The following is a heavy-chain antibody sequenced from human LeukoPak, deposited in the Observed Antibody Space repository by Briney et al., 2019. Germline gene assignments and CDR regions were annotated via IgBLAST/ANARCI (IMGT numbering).Heavy chain of an antibody. CDR3: ARAVVVVFDY. J-gene: IGHJ4*02. V-gene: IGHV3-48*03. CDR2: ISSSGSTI. D-gene: IGHD3-22*01. CDR1: GFTFSSYE. Sequence: GGSLRLSCAASGFTFSSYEMNWVRQAPGKGLEWVSYISSSGSTIYYADSVKGRFTISRDNAKNSLYLQMNSLRAEDTAVYYCARAVVVVFDYWGQGTLVTVSS.